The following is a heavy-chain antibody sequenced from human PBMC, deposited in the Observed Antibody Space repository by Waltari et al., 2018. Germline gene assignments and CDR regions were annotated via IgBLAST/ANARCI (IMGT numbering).Heavy chain of an antibody. V-gene: IGHV3-43*01. Sequence: EVQLVESGGVVVQPGGSLRLYCAASGFTFDDYTMHWVRQAPGKGLEWVSLISWDGVITYYADSVKGRFTISRDNSKNSLYLQMNSLRTEDTAWYYCAKDHAVAGLYYFDYWGQGTLVTVSS. D-gene: IGHD6-19*01. CDR2: ISWDGVIT. CDR3: AKDHAVAGLYYFDY. J-gene: IGHJ4*02. CDR1: GFTFDDYT.